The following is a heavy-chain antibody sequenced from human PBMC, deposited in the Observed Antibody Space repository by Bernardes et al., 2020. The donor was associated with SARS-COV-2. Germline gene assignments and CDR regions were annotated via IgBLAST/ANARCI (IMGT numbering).Heavy chain of an antibody. J-gene: IGHJ6*02. CDR3: ARARASFGYAMDV. CDR2: VDTAGST. Sequence: GGSLRLSCAASGFTFSGYDMHWVHQAIGRGLEWVSGVDTAGSTNYIDSVKGRFTISRENGKNSLSLEMHSLKAGDSGVYYCARARASFGYAMDVWGQGTTVTVPS. V-gene: IGHV3-13*01. CDR1: GFTFSGYD. D-gene: IGHD3-16*01.